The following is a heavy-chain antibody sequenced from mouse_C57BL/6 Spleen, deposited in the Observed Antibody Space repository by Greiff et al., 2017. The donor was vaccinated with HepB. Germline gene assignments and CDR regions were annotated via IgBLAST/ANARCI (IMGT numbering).Heavy chain of an antibody. CDR2: IDPKNGDT. CDR1: GFNIKDDY. CDR3: TTNYGRSSY. V-gene: IGHV14-4*01. D-gene: IGHD1-1*01. J-gene: IGHJ2*01. Sequence: EVQLQQSGAELVRPGASVKLSCTASGFNIKDDYMHWVKQRPEQGLEWIGWIDPKNGDTEYASKFQGTATITADTSSNKAYLQLSRLTSEDTAVYYGTTNYGRSSYWGQGTTLTVSS.